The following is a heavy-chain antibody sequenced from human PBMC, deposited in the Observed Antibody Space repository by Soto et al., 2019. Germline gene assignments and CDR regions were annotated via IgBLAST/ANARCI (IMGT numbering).Heavy chain of an antibody. Sequence: SETLSLTCTVYGGSISSGGYYWSWIRQHPGKGLEWIGYIYYSGSTYYNPSLKSRVTISVDTSKNQFSLKLSSVTAADTAVYYCARVGCRRDSSHPRVNWSDPWGQGTLVPGSS. CDR2: IYYSGST. V-gene: IGHV4-31*03. CDR3: ARVGCRRDSSHPRVNWSDP. CDR1: GGSISSGGYY. J-gene: IGHJ5*01. D-gene: IGHD5-18*01.